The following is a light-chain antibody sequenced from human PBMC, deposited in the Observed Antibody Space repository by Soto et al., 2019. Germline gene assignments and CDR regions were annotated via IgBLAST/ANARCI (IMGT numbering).Light chain of an antibody. V-gene: IGLV2-14*01. CDR3: SSYTSISTPVV. Sequence: QSALTQPASVSGSPGQSITISCTGTSIDVGTYNYVSWYQQHPGRAPKLMIYDVSHRPSGVSNRFSASKSGNTASLTISGLQAEDEADYYCSSYTSISTPVVFGGGTKLTVL. J-gene: IGLJ2*01. CDR1: SIDVGTYNY. CDR2: DVS.